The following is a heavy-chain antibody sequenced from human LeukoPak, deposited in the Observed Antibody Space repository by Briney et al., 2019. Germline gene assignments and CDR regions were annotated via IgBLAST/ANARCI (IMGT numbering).Heavy chain of an antibody. D-gene: IGHD5-18*01. CDR2: IFPSGST. CDR3: ARDQGDNSYGYYAIWYAFDV. Sequence: PSETLSLTCIVSDGSISRYHWSWIRQPAGKGLEWIGRIFPSGSTNYNPSLKSRVTMSVDTSKNQFSLKLSSVTAADTAVYYCARDQGDNSYGYYAIWYAFDVWGQGTMVTVSS. J-gene: IGHJ3*01. V-gene: IGHV4-4*07. CDR1: DGSISRYH.